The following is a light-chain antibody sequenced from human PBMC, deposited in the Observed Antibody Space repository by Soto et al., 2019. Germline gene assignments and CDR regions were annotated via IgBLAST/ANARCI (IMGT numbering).Light chain of an antibody. V-gene: IGKV1-39*01. CDR3: QQSYTTLA. Sequence: DIQMTQSPSSLSASVGDRVTITCRASQSISSYLNWYQQKPGKAPNFLIYAASNLQSGVPSRFSGSGSGAEFILTISSLQPEDFATYYCQQSYTTLAFGPGTKVDIK. CDR1: QSISSY. CDR2: AAS. J-gene: IGKJ3*01.